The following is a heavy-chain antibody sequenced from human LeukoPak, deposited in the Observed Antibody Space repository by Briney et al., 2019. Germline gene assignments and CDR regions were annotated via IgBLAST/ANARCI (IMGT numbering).Heavy chain of an antibody. Sequence: ASVKVSCKASGYTFTSYDINWVRQATGQGLEWMGWMNPNSGNTGYAQKFQGRATMTRNTSISTAYMELSSLRSEDTAVYYCARGPGSDIVVVPAAPNWFDPWGQGTLVTVSS. CDR2: MNPNSGNT. D-gene: IGHD2-2*01. CDR3: ARGPGSDIVVVPAAPNWFDP. V-gene: IGHV1-8*01. J-gene: IGHJ5*02. CDR1: GYTFTSYD.